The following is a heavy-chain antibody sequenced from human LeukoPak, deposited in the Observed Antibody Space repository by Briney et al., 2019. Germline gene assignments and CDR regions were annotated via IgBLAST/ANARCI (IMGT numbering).Heavy chain of an antibody. Sequence: GRSLRLSCAASGFTFSSYAMHWVRQAPGKGLEYVSAISSNGGSTYYANSVKGRFTISRDNSKNTLYLQMGSLRAEDMAVYYCARDPRGSSGYQRPDYYYYGMDVWGQGTTVTVSS. CDR1: GFTFSSYA. D-gene: IGHD3-22*01. V-gene: IGHV3-64*01. J-gene: IGHJ6*02. CDR2: ISSNGGST. CDR3: ARDPRGSSGYQRPDYYYYGMDV.